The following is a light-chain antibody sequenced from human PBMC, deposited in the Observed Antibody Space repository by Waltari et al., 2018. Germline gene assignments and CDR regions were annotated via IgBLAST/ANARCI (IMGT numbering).Light chain of an antibody. J-gene: IGKJ4*01. CDR3: QQYNDWLPLT. V-gene: IGKV3-15*01. CDR1: QSVSIN. Sequence: EIVMTQSPATLSVSPGESATLYCRASQSVSINLAWYQQKPGQAPRLLIFDTSTRATGIPARFSGSGSGTDFTLTISSLQSEDFAVYYCQQYNDWLPLTFGGGTKVEI. CDR2: DTS.